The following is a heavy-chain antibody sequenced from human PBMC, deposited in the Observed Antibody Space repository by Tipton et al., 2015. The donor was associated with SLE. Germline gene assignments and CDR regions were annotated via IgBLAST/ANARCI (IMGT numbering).Heavy chain of an antibody. CDR3: ARGLVFGFDY. Sequence: SLRLSCAASGFTFSSYEMNWVRQAPGKGLEWVSYISSSGSTIYYADSVKGRFTISRDNAKNSLYLQMNSLRAEDTVVYYCARGLVFGFDYWGQGTLVTVSS. CDR1: GFTFSSYE. J-gene: IGHJ4*02. CDR2: ISSSGSTI. D-gene: IGHD3-3*01. V-gene: IGHV3-48*03.